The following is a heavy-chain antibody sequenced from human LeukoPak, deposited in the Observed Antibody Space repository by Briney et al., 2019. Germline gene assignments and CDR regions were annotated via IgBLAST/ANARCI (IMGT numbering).Heavy chain of an antibody. CDR3: AKDGLRALFFYY. Sequence: GGSLRPSCAASGFTFSSYAMSWVRQAPGKGLEWVSAISGSGGSTYYADSVKGRFTISRDNSKNTLYLQMNSLRAEDTAVYYCAKDGLRALFFYYWGQGTLVTVSS. D-gene: IGHD4-17*01. J-gene: IGHJ4*02. V-gene: IGHV3-23*01. CDR1: GFTFSSYA. CDR2: ISGSGGST.